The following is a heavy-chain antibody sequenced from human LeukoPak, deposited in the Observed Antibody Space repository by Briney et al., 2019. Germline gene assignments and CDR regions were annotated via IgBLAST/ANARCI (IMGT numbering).Heavy chain of an antibody. Sequence: SETLSLTCTVSGGSISSYYWSWVRQPPGKGLEWIGYIYYSGSTNYNPSLKSRVTISVDTSKNQFSLKLSSVTAADTAVYYCAREVRSAGLEMYYFDYWGQGTLVTVSS. CDR1: GGSISSYY. CDR3: AREVRSAGLEMYYFDY. CDR2: IYYSGST. V-gene: IGHV4-59*01. J-gene: IGHJ4*02. D-gene: IGHD3-3*01.